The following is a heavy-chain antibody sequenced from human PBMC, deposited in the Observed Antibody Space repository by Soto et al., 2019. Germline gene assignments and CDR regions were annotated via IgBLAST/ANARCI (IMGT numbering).Heavy chain of an antibody. Sequence: GSLRVSCAASGFTFTNYAMSWVRQAPGGGLEWVSALSGDSGSTYYADSVKGRFTISRDSSKNNLYLQMNSLRAEDTALYYCAIPSGLTVTGPDYWGQGTLVTVSS. CDR2: LSGDSGST. J-gene: IGHJ4*02. V-gene: IGHV3-23*01. CDR3: AIPSGLTVTGPDY. CDR1: GFTFTNYA. D-gene: IGHD6-19*01.